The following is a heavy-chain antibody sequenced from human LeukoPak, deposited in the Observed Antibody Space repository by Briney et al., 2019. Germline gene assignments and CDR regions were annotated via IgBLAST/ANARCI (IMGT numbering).Heavy chain of an antibody. V-gene: IGHV3-23*01. Sequence: GGSLRLSCAVSGITLTNYGMSWVRQAPGKGLEWVAGISDSGGRTIYADSVKGRFTISRDNSKNTLYLQMNSLRAEDTAVYYCVGDTPPGGDYYLDYWGQGTLVIVSS. D-gene: IGHD3-16*01. J-gene: IGHJ4*02. CDR2: ISDSGGRT. CDR3: VGDTPPGGDYYLDY. CDR1: GITLTNYG.